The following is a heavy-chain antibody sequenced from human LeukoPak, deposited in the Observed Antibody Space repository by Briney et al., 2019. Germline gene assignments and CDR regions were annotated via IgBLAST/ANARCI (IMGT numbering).Heavy chain of an antibody. CDR2: IKQDGSEK. CDR1: GFTFSIHW. Sequence: GGSLRLSCAASGFTFSIHWMTWVRQASGKGLEWVANIKQDGSEKYYVHSVKGRFTISRDNAKNSLYLQMNSLRAEDTAVYYCARDYGNLWTNWFDPWGQGTLVTVSS. J-gene: IGHJ5*02. CDR3: ARDYGNLWTNWFDP. V-gene: IGHV3-7*01. D-gene: IGHD1-26*01.